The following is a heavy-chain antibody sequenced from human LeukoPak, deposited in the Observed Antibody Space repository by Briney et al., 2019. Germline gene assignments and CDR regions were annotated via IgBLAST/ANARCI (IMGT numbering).Heavy chain of an antibody. V-gene: IGHV4-39*01. CDR2: IYYSGST. CDR3: ARSSGSGPWY. D-gene: IGHD1-26*01. CDR1: GGSISSSSYY. Sequence: SETLSLTCTVSGGSISSSSYYWGWIRQPPGKGLEWIGSIYYSGSTYYNPSLKSRVTISVDTSKNQFSLKLSSVTAADTAVYYCARSSGSGPWYWGREPWSPSPQ. J-gene: IGHJ4*02.